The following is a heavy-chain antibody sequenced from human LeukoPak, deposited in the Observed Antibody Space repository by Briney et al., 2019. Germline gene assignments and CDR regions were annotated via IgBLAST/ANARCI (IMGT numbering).Heavy chain of an antibody. Sequence: RTGGSLRLSCAASGFTFSSYGMHWVRQAPGKGLEWVAVISYDGSNKYYADSVKGRFTISRDNSKNTLYLQMNSLRAEDTAVYYCAKERYLGTAHGEIDYWGQGTLDTVSS. V-gene: IGHV3-30*18. CDR3: AKERYLGTAHGEIDY. CDR1: GFTFSSYG. J-gene: IGHJ4*02. D-gene: IGHD3-9*01. CDR2: ISYDGSNK.